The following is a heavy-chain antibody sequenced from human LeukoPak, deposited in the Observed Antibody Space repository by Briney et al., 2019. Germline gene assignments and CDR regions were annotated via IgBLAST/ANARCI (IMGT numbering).Heavy chain of an antibody. CDR1: GGSISRYY. V-gene: IGHV4-59*12. J-gene: IGHJ3*02. Sequence: SETLSLTCSVSGGSISRYYWSWIRQPPGKGLEWIGYIYYSGTTNYNPSLKSRVTISVDTSKNQFSLKLSSVTAADTAVYYCAREHGVLLWFGELWGAFDIWGQGTMVTVSS. CDR2: IYYSGTT. CDR3: AREHGVLLWFGELWGAFDI. D-gene: IGHD3-10*01.